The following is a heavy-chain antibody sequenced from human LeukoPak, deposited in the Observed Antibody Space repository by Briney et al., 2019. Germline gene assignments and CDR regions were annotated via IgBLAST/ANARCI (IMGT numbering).Heavy chain of an antibody. CDR3: ARVPYPITMVRGVHYYYYYMDV. CDR2: ISAYNGNT. D-gene: IGHD3-10*01. J-gene: IGHJ6*03. Sequence: GASVKVSCKASGYTFTSYGMSWVRQAPGQGLEWMGWISAYNGNTNYAQKLQGRVTMTTDTSTSTAYMELSSLRSEDTAVYYCARVPYPITMVRGVHYYYYYMDVWGKGTTVTVSS. V-gene: IGHV1-18*01. CDR1: GYTFTSYG.